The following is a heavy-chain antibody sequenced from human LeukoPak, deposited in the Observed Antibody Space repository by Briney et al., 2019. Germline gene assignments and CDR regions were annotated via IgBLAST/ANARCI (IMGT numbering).Heavy chain of an antibody. D-gene: IGHD2-15*01. CDR3: ARDAEYCSGGSCFLFDY. J-gene: IGHJ4*02. CDR2: IYSGGST. CDR1: GFTVSSNY. V-gene: IGHV3-53*01. Sequence: PGGSLRLSCAASGFTVSSNYMSWVRQAPGKGLEWVSVIYSGGSTYYADSVKGRFTISRDNSKNTLYLRMNSLRAEDTAVYYCARDAEYCSGGSCFLFDYWGQGTLVTVSS.